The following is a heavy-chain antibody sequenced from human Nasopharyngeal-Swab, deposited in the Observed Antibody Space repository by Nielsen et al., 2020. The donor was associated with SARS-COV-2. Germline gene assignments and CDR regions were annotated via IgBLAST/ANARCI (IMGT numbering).Heavy chain of an antibody. Sequence: GASLKISCKGSGYSFTSYWIGWVRQMPGKGLEWMGTIYPGDSDTRYSPSFQGQVTISADKSISTAYLQWSSLKASDTAMYYCARDEGVYSSSSRGAFDIWGQGTMVTVSS. CDR1: GYSFTSYW. CDR3: ARDEGVYSSSSRGAFDI. CDR2: IYPGDSDT. D-gene: IGHD6-6*01. V-gene: IGHV5-51*01. J-gene: IGHJ3*02.